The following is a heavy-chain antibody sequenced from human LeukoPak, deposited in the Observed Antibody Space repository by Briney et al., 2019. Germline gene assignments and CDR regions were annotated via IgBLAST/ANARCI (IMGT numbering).Heavy chain of an antibody. CDR2: IKQDGSEK. Sequence: PGGSLRLSCAASGFTFSSYWMSWVRQAPGKGREWVANIKQDGSEKYYVDSVKGRFTISRDNAKNSLYLQMNSLRAEDAAVYYCARAWATTEFDYWGQGTLVTVSS. D-gene: IGHD5-12*01. J-gene: IGHJ4*02. CDR3: ARAWATTEFDY. V-gene: IGHV3-7*01. CDR1: GFTFSSYW.